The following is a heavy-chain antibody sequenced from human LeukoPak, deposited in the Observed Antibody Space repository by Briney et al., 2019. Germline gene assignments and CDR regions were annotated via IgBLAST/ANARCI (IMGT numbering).Heavy chain of an antibody. CDR2: INPSGGST. V-gene: IGHV1-46*01. D-gene: IGHD3-10*01. CDR3: AREFGELGFDY. Sequence: GASVKVSCKASGYTFTGYYMHWVRQAPGQGLEWMGIINPSGGSTSYAQKFQGRVTMTRDMSTSTVYMELSSLRSEDTAVYYCAREFGELGFDYWGQGTLVTVSS. CDR1: GYTFTGYY. J-gene: IGHJ4*02.